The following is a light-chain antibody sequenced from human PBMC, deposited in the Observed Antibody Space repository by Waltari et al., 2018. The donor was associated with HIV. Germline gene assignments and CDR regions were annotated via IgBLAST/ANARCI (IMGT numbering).Light chain of an antibody. CDR1: SSNIGSNY. V-gene: IGLV1-47*01. CDR3: AAWGDSLSSYV. CDR2: RNN. J-gene: IGLJ1*01. Sequence: QSVLTQPPSASGTPGQRVTISCSGSSSNIGSNYVYWYQQLPGTAPKLLIYRNNQRPSGVPDRCSGSKSGTSASLASSGLRSEDEADYYCAAWGDSLSSYVFGTGTEVTVL.